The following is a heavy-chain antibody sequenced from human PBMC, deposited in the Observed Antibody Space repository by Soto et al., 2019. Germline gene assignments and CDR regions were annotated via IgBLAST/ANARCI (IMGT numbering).Heavy chain of an antibody. J-gene: IGHJ4*02. CDR3: ARRSEQWLLDY. CDR2: IYPGDSDT. V-gene: IGHV5-51*01. Sequence: HGLSLKISCKGSGYSFTTYWIGLVRQMPGKGLEWMGIIYPGDSDTRYSPSFQGQVTISADKSISTAYLQWSSLKASDTAIYFCARRSEQWLLDYWGQGTLVTVSS. D-gene: IGHD6-19*01. CDR1: GYSFTTYW.